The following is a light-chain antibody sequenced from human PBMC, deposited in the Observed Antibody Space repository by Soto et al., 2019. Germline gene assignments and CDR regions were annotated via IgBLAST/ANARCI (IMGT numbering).Light chain of an antibody. Sequence: DIQMTQSPSTLSASVGDRVTITCRASQSISSWLAWYQQKPGKAPKVLSYDASSLESGVPSRFSGSGSGTEFTLTISSLQPDDFATYFCQQYSSYSRTFGQGTKVEIK. CDR3: QQYSSYSRT. CDR2: DAS. V-gene: IGKV1-5*01. CDR1: QSISSW. J-gene: IGKJ1*01.